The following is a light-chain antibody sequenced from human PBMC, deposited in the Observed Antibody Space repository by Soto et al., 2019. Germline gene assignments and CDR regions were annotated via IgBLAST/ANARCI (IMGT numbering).Light chain of an antibody. CDR1: NSNIGRNY. CDR2: GNH. CDR3: VVWVASMSNYV. Sequence: PQPPSVSETPGQRVTISCSGTNSNIGRNYVCWYQQLPGTAPKLLIYGNHQRPSGVPDRFSGSKSGTAASLAISGRRSEDEAESYCVVWVASMSNYVFGPGTKVTVL. J-gene: IGLJ1*01. V-gene: IGLV1-47*02.